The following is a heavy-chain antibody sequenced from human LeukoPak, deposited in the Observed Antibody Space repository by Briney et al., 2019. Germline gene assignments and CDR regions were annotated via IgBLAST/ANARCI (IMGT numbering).Heavy chain of an antibody. CDR1: GGSISSYY. J-gene: IGHJ3*02. D-gene: IGHD2-8*01. CDR3: ARARRLGYCTNGVCRGAFDI. CDR2: IYYSGST. Sequence: SETLSLTCTVSGGSISSYYWSWIRQPPGKGLEWIGYIYYSGSTNYNPSLKSRVTISVDTSKNQFSLKLSSVTAADTAVYYCARARRLGYCTNGVCRGAFDIWGQGTMVTVSS. V-gene: IGHV4-59*01.